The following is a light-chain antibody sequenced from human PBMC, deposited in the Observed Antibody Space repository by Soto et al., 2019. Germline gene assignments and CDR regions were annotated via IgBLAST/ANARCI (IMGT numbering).Light chain of an antibody. Sequence: AIQLTQSPSSLSASVGDRVTITCRASQDIRGALAWYQQKPGKAPKMLLYDVSILESGVPSRFSGSSSGTYFTLTISSLQPVDFATYYCQQFNSYPITFGQGTRLEIK. CDR1: QDIRGA. CDR2: DVS. V-gene: IGKV1-13*02. CDR3: QQFNSYPIT. J-gene: IGKJ5*01.